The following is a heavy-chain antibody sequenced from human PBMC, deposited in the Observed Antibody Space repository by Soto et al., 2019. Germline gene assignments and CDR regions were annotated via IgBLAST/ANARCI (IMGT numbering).Heavy chain of an antibody. Sequence: EVQLVESGGGLVQPGGSLKLSCEVSRFTVSVSAIHWVRQACGKGLEWVGRIRSKADNYATAYGASVKGRFSISRDDSKNTAYLQMSSLNTEDTAVYYCARLAEWEYYDGMDVWGQGTTVTVSS. V-gene: IGHV3-73*02. J-gene: IGHJ6*02. CDR1: RFTVSVSA. D-gene: IGHD1-26*01. CDR2: IRSKADNYAT. CDR3: ARLAEWEYYDGMDV.